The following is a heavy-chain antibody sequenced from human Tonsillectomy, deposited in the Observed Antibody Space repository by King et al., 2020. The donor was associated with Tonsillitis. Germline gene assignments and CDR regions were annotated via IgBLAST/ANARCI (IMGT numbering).Heavy chain of an antibody. Sequence: EVQLVESGGGLVQPGRSLRLSCAASGFTFDDYAMHCVRQAPGKGLEWVSTITWNSGGIAYADSVKGRFTISRDNAKNSLYLQMSSLRAEDTALYYCTKTIIRFLEWSDAFDIWGQGTMVAVSS. V-gene: IGHV3-9*01. CDR1: GFTFDDYA. CDR2: ITWNSGGI. D-gene: IGHD3-3*01. CDR3: TKTIIRFLEWSDAFDI. J-gene: IGHJ3*02.